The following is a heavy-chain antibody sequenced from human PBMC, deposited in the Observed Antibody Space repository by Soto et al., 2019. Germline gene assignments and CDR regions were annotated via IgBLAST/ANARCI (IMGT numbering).Heavy chain of an antibody. J-gene: IGHJ4*02. Sequence: GGSLRLSCAASGFTFSSYGMHWVRQAPGKGLEWVAVISYDGSNKYYADSVKGRFTISRDNSKNTLYLQMNSLRAEDTAVYYCAKDKRYFDWFPSLDYWSQGTLVTVSS. CDR2: ISYDGSNK. V-gene: IGHV3-30*18. D-gene: IGHD3-9*01. CDR3: AKDKRYFDWFPSLDY. CDR1: GFTFSSYG.